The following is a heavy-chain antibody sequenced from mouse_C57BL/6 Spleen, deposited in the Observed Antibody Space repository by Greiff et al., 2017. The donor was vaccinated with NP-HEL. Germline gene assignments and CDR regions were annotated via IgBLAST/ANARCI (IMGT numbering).Heavy chain of an antibody. Sequence: QVQLKESGPELVKPGASVKISCKASGYAFSSSWMNWVKQRPGKGLEWIGRIYPGDGDTNYNGKFKGKATLTADKSSSTAYMQLSSLTSEDSAVYFCARSTVVAMDYWGQGTSVTVSS. J-gene: IGHJ4*01. CDR3: ARSTVVAMDY. D-gene: IGHD1-1*01. V-gene: IGHV1-82*01. CDR1: GYAFSSSW. CDR2: IYPGDGDT.